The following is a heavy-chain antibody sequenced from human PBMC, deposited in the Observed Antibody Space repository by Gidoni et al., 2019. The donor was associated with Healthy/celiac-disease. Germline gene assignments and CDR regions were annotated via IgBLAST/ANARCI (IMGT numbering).Heavy chain of an antibody. J-gene: IGHJ3*02. CDR1: GFTFSSYA. D-gene: IGHD3-22*01. Sequence: EVQLLESGGGLVQPGGSLRLSCAASGFTFSSYAMRWVRQAPGQGLEWVSAISGSGGSTYYADSVKGRFTISRDNSKNTLDLQMNSLRAEDTAVYYCAKGASYYYDSSGYSPDAFDIWGQGTMVTVSS. CDR2: ISGSGGST. CDR3: AKGASYYYDSSGYSPDAFDI. V-gene: IGHV3-23*01.